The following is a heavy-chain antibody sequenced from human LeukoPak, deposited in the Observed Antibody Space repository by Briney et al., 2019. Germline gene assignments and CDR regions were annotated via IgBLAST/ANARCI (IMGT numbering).Heavy chain of an antibody. CDR3: ATTLSGYDPIDY. D-gene: IGHD5-12*01. Sequence: VASVKVSCKVSGYTLTELSMHWVRQAPGKGLEWMGGFDSEDGETIYAQKFQGRVTMTEDTSTDTAYMELSSLRSEDTAVYYCATTLSGYDPIDYWGQGTLVTVSS. J-gene: IGHJ4*02. V-gene: IGHV1-24*01. CDR1: GYTLTELS. CDR2: FDSEDGET.